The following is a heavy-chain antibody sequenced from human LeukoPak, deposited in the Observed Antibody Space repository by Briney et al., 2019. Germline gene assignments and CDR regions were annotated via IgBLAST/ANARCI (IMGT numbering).Heavy chain of an antibody. Sequence: GGSLRLSCAASGFTFSSYSMNWVRQAPGKGLEWVSSISSSSSYIYYADSVKGRFTISRDNAKNSLYLQMNSLRAEDTAVYYCARDIEGTYFFDYWGQGTLVTVSS. D-gene: IGHD1-14*01. CDR2: ISSSSSYI. CDR1: GFTFSSYS. V-gene: IGHV3-21*01. CDR3: ARDIEGTYFFDY. J-gene: IGHJ4*02.